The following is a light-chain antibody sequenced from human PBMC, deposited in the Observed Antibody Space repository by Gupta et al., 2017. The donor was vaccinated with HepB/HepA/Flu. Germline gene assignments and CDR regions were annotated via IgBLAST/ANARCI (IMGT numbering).Light chain of an antibody. CDR1: SSNIGAGYD. CDR3: QSYDSSLSGVV. CDR2: GNS. J-gene: IGLJ2*01. V-gene: IGLV1-40*01. Sequence: QSELTQPPSVSGAPGQRVSLSSTGSSSNIGAGYDVHCDQQLPGTAPKLLIYGNSNRPSGVPDRFSGSKSGTSASLAITGLQAEDEADYDCQSYDSSLSGVVFGGGTKLTVL.